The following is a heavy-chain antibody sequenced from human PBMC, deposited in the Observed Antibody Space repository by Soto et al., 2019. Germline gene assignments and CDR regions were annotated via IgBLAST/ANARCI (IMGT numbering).Heavy chain of an antibody. CDR1: GDRFSSNGVA. Sequence: SPTLSLTGASSGDRFSSNGVAWDWIRQSPSRGLEWLGRTYYRSKWYNDYAVSVKSRITVNPDTSKNQFSLPLSSVTPEDTAVYYCATGKYSGFDVWGQGTMVTVSS. CDR3: ATGKYSGFDV. CDR2: TYYRSKWYN. D-gene: IGHD3-10*01. V-gene: IGHV6-1*01. J-gene: IGHJ3*01.